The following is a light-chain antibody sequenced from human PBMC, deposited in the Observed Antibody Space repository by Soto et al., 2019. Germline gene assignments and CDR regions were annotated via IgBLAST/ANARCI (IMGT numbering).Light chain of an antibody. CDR3: QSAKRCRLI. J-gene: IGKJ4*01. V-gene: IGKV1-12*01. Sequence: DIQMTQSPSSVSASVGDRVTITSRTSQGISSWLAWYQQKPGKAPKLLIYAASSLQNRIPSSFSGSGCGTDSTLTISSLQPEAFATCYCQSAKRCRLILGGGTKVESK. CDR1: QGISSW. CDR2: AAS.